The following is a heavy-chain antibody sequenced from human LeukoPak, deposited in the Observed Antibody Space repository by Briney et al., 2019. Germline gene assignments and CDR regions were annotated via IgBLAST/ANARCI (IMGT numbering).Heavy chain of an antibody. V-gene: IGHV3-21*06. CDR1: GFTFDSYS. D-gene: IGHD1-26*01. CDR3: AREIRLLYYFDY. CDR2: ISDSSTYI. Sequence: GGSLRLSCEASGFTFDSYSMNWVRQAPGKGLEWVSSISDSSTYIYYADSLKGRFTISRDNAKNSLYLQMNSLRAEDTAVYYCAREIRLLYYFDYWGQGTLVTVSS. J-gene: IGHJ4*02.